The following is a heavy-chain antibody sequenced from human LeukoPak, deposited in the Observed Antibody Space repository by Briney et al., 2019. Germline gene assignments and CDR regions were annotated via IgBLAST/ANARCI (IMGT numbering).Heavy chain of an antibody. V-gene: IGHV4-34*01. J-gene: IGHJ5*02. D-gene: IGHD2-2*01. CDR3: AINKGGYCSSTSCHGRRNWFDP. Sequence: KPSETLSLTCAVYGGSFSGYYWSWIRQPPGKGLEWIGEINHRGSTNYNPSLKSRVTISVDTSKNQFSLKLSSVTAADTAVYYCAINKGGYCSSTSCHGRRNWFDPWGQGTLVTVSS. CDR1: GGSFSGYY. CDR2: INHRGST.